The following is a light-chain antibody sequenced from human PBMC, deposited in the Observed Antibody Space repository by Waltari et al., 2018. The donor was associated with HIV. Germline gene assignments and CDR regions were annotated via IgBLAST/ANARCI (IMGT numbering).Light chain of an antibody. J-gene: IGLJ3*02. Sequence: QSALTQPASMSGSPGQSITISCTGTHNDIGSYDFVSWSPQYPGEAPPLLIFAVTGRPAGNSSRFSASNSGNTASLIISSLQADDEADYYCSSYTNRQTLVFGGGTKLTVL. CDR1: HNDIGSYDF. CDR2: AVT. V-gene: IGLV2-14*01. CDR3: SSYTNRQTLV.